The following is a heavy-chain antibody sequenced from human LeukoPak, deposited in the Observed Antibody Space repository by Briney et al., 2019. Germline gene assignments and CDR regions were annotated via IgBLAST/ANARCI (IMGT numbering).Heavy chain of an antibody. Sequence: GGSLRLSCAASGFTFSSYAMHWVRQAPGRGLEYVSAISSNGGSTYYANSVKGRFTISRDNSKNTLYLQMGSLRAEDMAVYYCARDQGCSSTSCYTFDYWGREPWSPSPQ. V-gene: IGHV3-64*01. D-gene: IGHD2-2*02. CDR1: GFTFSSYA. CDR3: ARDQGCSSTSCYTFDY. J-gene: IGHJ4*02. CDR2: ISSNGGST.